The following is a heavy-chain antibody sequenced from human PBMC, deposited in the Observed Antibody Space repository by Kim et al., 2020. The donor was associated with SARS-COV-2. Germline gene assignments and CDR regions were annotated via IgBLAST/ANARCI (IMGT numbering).Heavy chain of an antibody. J-gene: IGHJ6*02. V-gene: IGHV3-15*01. Sequence: GGSLRLSCAASGFTFSNAWMSWVRQAPGKGLEWVGRIKSKTDGGTTDYAAPVKGIFTISRDDSKNTLYLQMNSLKTEDTAVYYCTTDRLADYYYYYGMDVWGQGTTVTVSS. CDR2: IKSKTDGGTT. CDR3: TTDRLADYYYYYGMDV. CDR1: GFTFSNAW. D-gene: IGHD6-13*01.